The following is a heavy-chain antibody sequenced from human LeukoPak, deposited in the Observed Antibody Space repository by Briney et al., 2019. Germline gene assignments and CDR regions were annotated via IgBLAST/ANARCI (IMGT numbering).Heavy chain of an antibody. Sequence: ASVKVSCKASGYTFTSYAMNWVRQAPGQGLEWMGWINTNTGNPTYAQGFTGRFVFSLDTSVSTAYLQISSLKAEDTAVYYCVWFGELMAFDYWGQGTLVTVSS. J-gene: IGHJ4*02. V-gene: IGHV7-4-1*02. D-gene: IGHD3-10*01. CDR2: INTNTGNP. CDR3: VWFGELMAFDY. CDR1: GYTFTSYA.